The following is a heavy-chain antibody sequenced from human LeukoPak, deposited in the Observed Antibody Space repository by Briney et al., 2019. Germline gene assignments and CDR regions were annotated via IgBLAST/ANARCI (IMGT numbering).Heavy chain of an antibody. J-gene: IGHJ4*02. CDR1: GFTFSTYA. V-gene: IGHV3-30-3*01. CDR2: FSYDGSTQ. Sequence: GGSLRLSCAGSGFTFSTYAMHWVRQAPGKGLEWVALFSYDGSTQRYADSVKGRFTISRDNSKNSLYLQMNSLRTEHTALYYCAKAKGGFSGYDYLFDYWGQGTLVTVSS. CDR3: AKAKGGFSGYDYLFDY. D-gene: IGHD5-12*01.